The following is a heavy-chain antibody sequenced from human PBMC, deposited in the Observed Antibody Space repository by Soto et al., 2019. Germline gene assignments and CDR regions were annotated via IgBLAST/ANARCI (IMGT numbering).Heavy chain of an antibody. CDR3: ASCSTSCSYYYYGMGV. CDR2: INAGNGNT. Sequence: ASVKVSCKASGYTFTSYAMHWVRQAPGQRLEWMGWINAGNGNTKYSQKFQGRVTITRDTSASTAYMELSSLRSEDTAVYYCASCSTSCSYYYYGMGVWGQGTTVTVSS. D-gene: IGHD2-2*01. CDR1: GYTFTSYA. J-gene: IGHJ6*02. V-gene: IGHV1-3*01.